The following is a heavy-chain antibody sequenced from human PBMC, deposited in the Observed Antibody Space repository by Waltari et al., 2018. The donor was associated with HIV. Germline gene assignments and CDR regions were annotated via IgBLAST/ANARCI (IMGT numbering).Heavy chain of an antibody. V-gene: IGHV3-21*01. Sequence: EEQLVESGGGLVKPGGSLTLSCAASGFNFGRYSMTWVRQAPGKGPEWVSSITSSSSDMQYADSLQGRFTISRDNAQNSLSLRLDSLRVDDTAVYFCARVKFGDLSNARGLDLWGQGTTVTVSS. CDR2: ITSSSSDM. D-gene: IGHD3-10*01. CDR3: ARVKFGDLSNARGLDL. J-gene: IGHJ6*02. CDR1: GFNFGRYS.